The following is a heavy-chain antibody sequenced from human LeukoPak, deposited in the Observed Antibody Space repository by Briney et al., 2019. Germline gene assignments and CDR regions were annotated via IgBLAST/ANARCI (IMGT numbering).Heavy chain of an antibody. V-gene: IGHV4-34*01. CDR2: INHSGST. CDR3: ARGNDAYSSGWPIDY. J-gene: IGHJ4*02. CDR1: GGSFSGYY. Sequence: SETLSLTCAVYGGSFSGYYWSWIRQPPGKGLEWIGEINHSGSTNYNPSLKSRVTISVDTSKNQFSLKLSSVTAADTAVYYCARGNDAYSSGWPIDYWGQGTLVTVSS. D-gene: IGHD6-19*01.